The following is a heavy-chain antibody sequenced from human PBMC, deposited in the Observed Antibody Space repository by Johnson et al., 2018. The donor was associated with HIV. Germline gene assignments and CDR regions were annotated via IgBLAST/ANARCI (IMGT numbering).Heavy chain of an antibody. J-gene: IGHJ3*02. Sequence: EVQLVESGGGLVEPGGSLRLSCAASGFTFSNAWMSWVRQAPGKGLEWVGRIKRKIDGVTTDYAAPVKGRFTISRDDSKNMLYLQMNSLKTEDTAVYYCTTDLAAVGSGAFDIWGQGTMVTVSS. CDR2: IKRKIDGVTT. V-gene: IGHV3-15*01. D-gene: IGHD6-13*01. CDR3: TTDLAAVGSGAFDI. CDR1: GFTFSNAW.